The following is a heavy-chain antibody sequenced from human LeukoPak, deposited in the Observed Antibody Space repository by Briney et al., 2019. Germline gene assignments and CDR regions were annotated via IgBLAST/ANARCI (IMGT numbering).Heavy chain of an antibody. CDR1: GFTSSNYA. CDR2: ISGSGDRT. V-gene: IGHV3-23*01. Sequence: GGSLRLSCAASGFTSSNYAMTWVRQAPGKGLEWVSAISGSGDRTYYADSVKGRFTISRDNSKNTLYLQMNSLRAEDTAVYYCAPAPNFDYWGQGTLVTVSS. CDR3: APAPNFDY. J-gene: IGHJ4*02.